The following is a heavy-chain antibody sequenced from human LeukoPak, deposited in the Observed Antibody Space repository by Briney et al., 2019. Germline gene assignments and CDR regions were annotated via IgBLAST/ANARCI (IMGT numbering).Heavy chain of an antibody. CDR3: AKANAREFDY. CDR1: GFTFSNYG. J-gene: IGHJ4*02. V-gene: IGHV3-30*18. Sequence: GGSLRLSCAASGFTFSNYGMHWVRQAPGKGLEWLTVISYDETYKDYADSVKGRFTIPRDNSKNALYLQMNSLRAEDTAVYYCAKANAREFDYWGQGTLVTVSS. CDR2: ISYDETYK. D-gene: IGHD3-10*01.